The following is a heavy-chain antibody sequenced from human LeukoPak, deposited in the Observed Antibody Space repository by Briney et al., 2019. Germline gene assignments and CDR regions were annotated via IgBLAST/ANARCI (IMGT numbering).Heavy chain of an antibody. J-gene: IGHJ5*01. CDR1: GGSFSGYY. CDR3: ARFNYDSSGYYPLVFDP. D-gene: IGHD3-22*01. Sequence: PSETLSLTCAVYGGSFSGYYWSWIRQPPGKGLEWIGEINHSGSTNYNPSLKSRVTISVDTSKNQFSLKLSSVTAADTAVYYCARFNYDSSGYYPLVFDPWGQGTLVTGSS. CDR2: INHSGST. V-gene: IGHV4-34*01.